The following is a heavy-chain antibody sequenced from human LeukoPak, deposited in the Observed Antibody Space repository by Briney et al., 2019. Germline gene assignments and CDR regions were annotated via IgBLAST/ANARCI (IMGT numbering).Heavy chain of an antibody. CDR2: KSYDGSNK. V-gene: IGHV3-30-3*01. J-gene: IGHJ5*02. CDR3: ARAGYGDA. CDR1: GFTFSSYA. D-gene: IGHD4-17*01. Sequence: GGSLRLSCAASGFTFSSYAMHWVRQAPGKGLEWVAVKSYDGSNKYYADSVKGRFTISRDNSKNTLYLQMNSLRAEDTAVYYCARAGYGDAWGLGTLVTVSS.